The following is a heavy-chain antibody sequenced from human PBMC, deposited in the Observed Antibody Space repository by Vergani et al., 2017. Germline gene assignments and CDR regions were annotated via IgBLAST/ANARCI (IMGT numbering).Heavy chain of an antibody. CDR3: ARTIGYCAGATCRAYYFDH. J-gene: IGHJ5*02. D-gene: IGHD2-21*01. Sequence: VQLVQSGAEVRKPGASVTVSCTASGYIFKNYYIHWLRQAPGQAFEWMGILNPTTGHTTSAQKFMGRVDMTRDPSTDTSTRTVQMTLSSLRAEDTAVYYCARTIGYCAGATCRAYYFDHWGQGTRVTVSS. CDR1: GYIFKNYY. V-gene: IGHV1-46*02. CDR2: LNPTTGHT.